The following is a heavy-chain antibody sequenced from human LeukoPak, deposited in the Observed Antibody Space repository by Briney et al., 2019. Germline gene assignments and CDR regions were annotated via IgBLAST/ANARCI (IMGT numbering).Heavy chain of an antibody. V-gene: IGHV3-11*01. D-gene: IGHD1-26*01. CDR3: GRGRKWEFFLDY. CDR2: ISSSGSTI. Sequence: GGSLRLSCAASGFTFSVYYMSWIRQAPGKGLEWVSYISSSGSTIYYADSVKGRFTISRDTAKNSLYLQMNSMRAEDTAVYCCGRGRKWEFFLDYWGQGTLVTVSS. J-gene: IGHJ4*02. CDR1: GFTFSVYY.